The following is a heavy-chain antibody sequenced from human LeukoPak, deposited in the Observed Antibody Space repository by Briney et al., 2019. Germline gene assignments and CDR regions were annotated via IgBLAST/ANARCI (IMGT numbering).Heavy chain of an antibody. Sequence: GASVKVSCKASGYTFTGYYIHWMRQAPGQGLEWMGKINPSGGSTSYAQKFQGRVTTTRDTSTSTVYMELSSLRSEDTAVYYCARTIVDGGTNFWGQGTLVTVSS. CDR3: ARTIVDGGTNF. V-gene: IGHV1-46*01. J-gene: IGHJ4*02. CDR1: GYTFTGYY. CDR2: INPSGGST. D-gene: IGHD2-15*01.